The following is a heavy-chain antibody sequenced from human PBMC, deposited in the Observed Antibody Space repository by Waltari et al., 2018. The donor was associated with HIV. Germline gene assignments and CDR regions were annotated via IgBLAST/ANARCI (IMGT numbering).Heavy chain of an antibody. CDR1: GGSISSGSYY. D-gene: IGHD4-17*01. V-gene: IGHV4-61*02. CDR3: ARVSTVVTPYFDL. Sequence: QVQLQESGPGLVKPSQTLSLTCPVPGGSISSGSYYWSWIRQPAGKGLEWIGRIYTSGSTNYNPSLKSRVTISVDTSKNQFSLKLSSVTAADTAVYYCARVSTVVTPYFDLWGRGTLVTVSS. J-gene: IGHJ2*01. CDR2: IYTSGST.